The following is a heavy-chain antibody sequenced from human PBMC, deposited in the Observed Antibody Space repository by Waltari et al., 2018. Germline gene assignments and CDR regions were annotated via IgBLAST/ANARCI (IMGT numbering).Heavy chain of an antibody. J-gene: IGHJ4*02. V-gene: IGHV3-53*01. CDR1: GFTVTSNY. CDR2: IPLGTNA. Sequence: EVQLVESGGGLIQPGGSLILSCVGSGFTVTSNYMSWVRQVPGKGLEWVSNIPLGTNANYAESVRGRFTISRDNSKDTLYLQMNSLRAEDTAVYYCAKCPIFYYGDYGGFDYWGQGTLVTVSS. D-gene: IGHD4-17*01. CDR3: AKCPIFYYGDYGGFDY.